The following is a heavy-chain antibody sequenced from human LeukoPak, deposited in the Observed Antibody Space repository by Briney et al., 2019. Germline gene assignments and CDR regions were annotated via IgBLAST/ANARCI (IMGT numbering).Heavy chain of an antibody. D-gene: IGHD3-10*01. CDR2: IYYSGST. CDR3: ARDAWFGAGRTFDS. Sequence: SETLSLTCTVSGGSISSSSYYWGWIRQPPGKGLEWIGSIYYSGSTYYNPSLKSRVTISVDTSKNQFSLKLSSVTAADTAVYYCARDAWFGAGRTFDSWGQGTLVTVSS. V-gene: IGHV4-39*07. J-gene: IGHJ4*02. CDR1: GGSISSSSYY.